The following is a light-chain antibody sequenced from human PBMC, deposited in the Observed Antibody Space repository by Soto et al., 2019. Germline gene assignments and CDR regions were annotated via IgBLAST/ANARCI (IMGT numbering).Light chain of an antibody. Sequence: EIVLRQSPATLSLSPGEKATLSCRASQSVSNYLAWYQQKPGQAPRLLIYEASNRASGIPARFSGSGSGTDFAVTISSLEPEDFAVSYCQQRSYWLSFGGGTKVEIK. V-gene: IGKV3-11*01. J-gene: IGKJ4*01. CDR3: QQRSYWLS. CDR1: QSVSNY. CDR2: EAS.